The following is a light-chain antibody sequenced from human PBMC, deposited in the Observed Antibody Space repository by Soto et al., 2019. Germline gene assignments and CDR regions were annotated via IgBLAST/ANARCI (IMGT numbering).Light chain of an antibody. Sequence: IVLTQSPATLSLSSGKRATLSCRASQSVSSYLAWYQQKPGQAPRLLIYDASNRATGIPARFSGSGSGTDFTLTISSPEPEDFAVYYWQQRSNWPLTFGGGTKVDIK. CDR3: QQRSNWPLT. CDR1: QSVSSY. V-gene: IGKV3-11*01. CDR2: DAS. J-gene: IGKJ4*02.